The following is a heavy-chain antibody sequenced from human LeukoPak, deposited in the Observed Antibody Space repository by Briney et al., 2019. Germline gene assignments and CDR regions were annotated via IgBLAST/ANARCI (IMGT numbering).Heavy chain of an antibody. CDR3: AKGSSGT. CDR2: ISYDGSNK. J-gene: IGHJ4*02. CDR1: GFTFSSYG. V-gene: IGHV3-30*18. D-gene: IGHD1-1*01. Sequence: PGRSLRLSCAASGFTFSSYGTHWVRQAPGKGLEWVAVISYDGSNKYYADSVKGRFTISRENSKNTLYLQMNSLRAEDTAVYYCAKGSSGTWGQGTLVTVSS.